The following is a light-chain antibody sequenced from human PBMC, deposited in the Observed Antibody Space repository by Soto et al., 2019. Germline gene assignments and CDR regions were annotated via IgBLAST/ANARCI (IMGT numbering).Light chain of an antibody. V-gene: IGLV2-14*01. CDR3: SSFATTSTLL. CDR1: SSDIGAYNY. Sequence: QSALTQPASVSGSHGQSIAISCTGTSSDIGAYNYVSWYQQHPGKAPKLMIYEVSNRPSGVSDRFSGSKSGNTASLTISGLQAEDEADYYCSSFATTSTLLFGGGTKLTVL. CDR2: EVS. J-gene: IGLJ3*02.